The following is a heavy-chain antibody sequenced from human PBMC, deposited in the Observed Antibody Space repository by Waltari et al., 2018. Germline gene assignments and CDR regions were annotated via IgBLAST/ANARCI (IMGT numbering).Heavy chain of an antibody. CDR3: ARDPVLDSSSPDGYYGMDV. Sequence: QVQLVQSGAEVKKPGASVKVSCKASGYTFTSYAMHWVRQAPGQRLEWMGWINAGNGNTKYSQKFQGRVTITRDTSASTAYMELSSLRSEDTAVYYCARDPVLDSSSPDGYYGMDVWGQGTTVTVSS. D-gene: IGHD6-6*01. CDR2: INAGNGNT. CDR1: GYTFTSYA. V-gene: IGHV1-3*01. J-gene: IGHJ6*02.